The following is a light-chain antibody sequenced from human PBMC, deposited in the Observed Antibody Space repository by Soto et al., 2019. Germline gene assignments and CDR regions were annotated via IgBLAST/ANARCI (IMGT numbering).Light chain of an antibody. CDR3: SSYTSSSTLVV. CDR2: GVS. Sequence: QSVLTQPASVSGSPGQSITISCTGTSSDVGGYNYVSCYQQHPGKAPKLMIYGVSNRPSGVSNRFSGSKSGNTASLTISGLQAEDEADYDCSSYTSSSTLVVFGGGTKVTVL. J-gene: IGLJ2*01. V-gene: IGLV2-14*01. CDR1: SSDVGGYNY.